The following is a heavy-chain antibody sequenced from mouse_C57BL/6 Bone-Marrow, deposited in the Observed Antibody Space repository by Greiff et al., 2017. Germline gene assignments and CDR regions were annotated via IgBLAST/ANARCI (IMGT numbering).Heavy chain of an antibody. CDR1: GYSFTSYY. Sequence: VKLVESGPELVKPGASVKISCKASGYSFTSYYIHWVKQRPGQGLEWIGWIYPGSGNTKYNEKFKGKATLTADTSSSTAYLQLSSLTSEDSAVYYCSGLFAYWGQGTLVTVSA. D-gene: IGHD3-1*01. CDR3: SGLFAY. J-gene: IGHJ3*01. V-gene: IGHV1-66*01. CDR2: IYPGSGNT.